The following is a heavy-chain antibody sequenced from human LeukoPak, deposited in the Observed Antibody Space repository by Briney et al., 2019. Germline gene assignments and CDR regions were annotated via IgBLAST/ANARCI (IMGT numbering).Heavy chain of an antibody. CDR2: INPNSGFT. CDR3: ARLADCSSSSCRSFDY. V-gene: IGHV1-2*02. CDR1: GYPFTGYY. D-gene: IGHD2-2*01. Sequence: EASVKVSCKASGYPFTGYYLHWVRQAPGKGLEWMGWINPNSGFTNYAQKFQGRVTMTRDTSISTAYMELSRLRSDDTAVYYCARLADCSSSSCRSFDYWGQGTLVTVSS. J-gene: IGHJ4*02.